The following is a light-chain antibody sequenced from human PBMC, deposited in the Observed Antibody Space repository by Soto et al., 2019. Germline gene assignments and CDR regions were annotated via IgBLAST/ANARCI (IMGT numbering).Light chain of an antibody. J-gene: IGKJ5*01. CDR1: QSISSY. CDR2: AAS. CDR3: QQSYSTPFT. Sequence: DIQITQSPSSLSASVGDRVTITCRASQSISSYLNWYQQKPGKAPKLLIYAASSLHGGVPSRFSGSGSGTDFTLTISSLLPEDFATYNCQQSYSTPFTFGQGTRLEIK. V-gene: IGKV1-39*01.